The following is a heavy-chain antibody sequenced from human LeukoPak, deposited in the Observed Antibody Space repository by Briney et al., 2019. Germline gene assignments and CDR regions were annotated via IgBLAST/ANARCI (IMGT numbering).Heavy chain of an antibody. V-gene: IGHV3-30*04. CDR2: ISYDGSNK. CDR3: ARGLPITIGPLWFDP. Sequence: PGGSLRLSCAASGFTFSSYAMHWVRQAPGKGLEWVAVISYDGSNKYYADSVKGRFTISRDNSKNTLYLQMNSLRAEDTAVYYCARGLPITIGPLWFDPWGQGTLVTLSS. D-gene: IGHD3-10*01. CDR1: GFTFSSYA. J-gene: IGHJ5*02.